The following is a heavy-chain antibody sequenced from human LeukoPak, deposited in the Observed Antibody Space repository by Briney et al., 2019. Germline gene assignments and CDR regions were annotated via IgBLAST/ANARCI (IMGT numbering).Heavy chain of an antibody. CDR3: AKRGSYDFWSGYYYDY. D-gene: IGHD3-3*01. CDR2: TSGSGGST. V-gene: IGHV3-23*01. J-gene: IGHJ4*02. CDR1: GFTFNNFA. Sequence: GGSLRLSCAASGFTFNNFAMSWARQAPGKGLEWVSATSGSGGSTYYADSVKGRFTISRDNSKNTLYLQMNSLRADDTALYYCAKRGSYDFWSGYYYDYWGRGTPVTVSS.